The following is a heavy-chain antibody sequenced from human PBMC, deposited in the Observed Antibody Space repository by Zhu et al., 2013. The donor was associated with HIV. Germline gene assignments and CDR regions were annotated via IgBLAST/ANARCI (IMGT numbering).Heavy chain of an antibody. CDR2: IYHSGST. Sequence: QVQLQESGPGLVKPSETLSLTCTVSGYSISSGYYWGWIRQPPGKGLEWIGSIYHSGSTYYNPSLKSRVTISVDTSKNQFSLKLSSVTAADTAVYYCARYCGGDCYDAFDIWGQGTMVTVSS. CDR3: ARYCGGDCYDAFDI. V-gene: IGHV4-38-2*02. J-gene: IGHJ3*02. D-gene: IGHD2-21*02. CDR1: GYSISSGYY.